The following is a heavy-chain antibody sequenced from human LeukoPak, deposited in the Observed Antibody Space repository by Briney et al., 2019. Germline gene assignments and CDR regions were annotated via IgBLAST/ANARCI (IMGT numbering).Heavy chain of an antibody. J-gene: IGHJ3*02. Sequence: GSLRLSCGASGFTVSSNYMSWVSHAPGKGLEWVSVMYVGGNTNYADSVKGRFTIARDNSKNTVFQQMNSLRADDTAVYYCARDSMEHPGGDAFDIWGQGTMVTVSS. D-gene: IGHD2/OR15-2a*01. CDR2: MYVGGNT. CDR1: GFTVSSNY. CDR3: ARDSMEHPGGDAFDI. V-gene: IGHV3-53*01.